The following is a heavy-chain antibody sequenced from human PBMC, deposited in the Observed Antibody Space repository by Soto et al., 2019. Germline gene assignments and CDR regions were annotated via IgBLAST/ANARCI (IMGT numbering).Heavy chain of an antibody. J-gene: IGHJ5*02. V-gene: IGHV4-59*01. CDR3: ARGVCSSTSCYSIGWFDP. CDR2: IYYSGST. CDR1: GGSISSYY. D-gene: IGHD2-2*01. Sequence: SETLSLTCTVSGGSISSYYWSWIRQPPGKGLEWIGYIYYSGSTNYNPSLKSRVTISVDTSKNQFSLKLSSVTAADTAVYYCARGVCSSTSCYSIGWFDPWGQGTLVTVSS.